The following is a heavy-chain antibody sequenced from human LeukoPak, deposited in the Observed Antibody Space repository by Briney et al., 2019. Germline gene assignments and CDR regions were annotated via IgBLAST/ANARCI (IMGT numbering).Heavy chain of an antibody. CDR3: AKENSFVGWSNDLSDAFDI. Sequence: GGSLRLSCSVSAFTFNTFDNFAMNWVRQAPGKGLEWVAAISESGASTYYAASVKGRFTISRDNPKNTLYLQMNSLRAEDTAVYYCAKENSFVGWSNDLSDAFDIWGQGAMVTVSS. CDR1: AFTFNTFDNFA. D-gene: IGHD6-19*01. CDR2: ISESGAST. J-gene: IGHJ3*02. V-gene: IGHV3-23*01.